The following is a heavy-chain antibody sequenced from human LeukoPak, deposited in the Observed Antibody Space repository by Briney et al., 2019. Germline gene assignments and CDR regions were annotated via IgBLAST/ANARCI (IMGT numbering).Heavy chain of an antibody. CDR1: GFTFNSAW. J-gene: IGHJ4*02. D-gene: IGHD6-19*01. CDR2: IKSKSDGETT. V-gene: IGHV3-15*01. Sequence: GGPLRLSCAASGFTFNSAWMTWVRQAPGKGLEWVGRIKSKSDGETTDFAAPVKGRFTISRDDSKNTLYLQMNSLKTEDTAVYYCATEGINSPDSGWYDGEFDYWGQGTLVTVSS. CDR3: ATEGINSPDSGWYDGEFDY.